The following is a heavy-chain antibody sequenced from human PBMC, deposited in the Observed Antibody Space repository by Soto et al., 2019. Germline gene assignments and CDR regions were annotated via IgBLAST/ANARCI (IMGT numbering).Heavy chain of an antibody. J-gene: IGHJ3*01. D-gene: IGHD2-2*01. Sequence: QVHLEQSGAEVKKPGSSVKVSCKAAGGTFSTYTLIWVRQAPGQGLEWMGRIIPMLTVTNSAQKFQGRVTLTAYKSTSTAFMELTSLTSDDTAVYYCSIGSWSAETFDVWGQWTMVTVSS. CDR1: GGTFSTYT. CDR3: SIGSWSAETFDV. V-gene: IGHV1-69*02. CDR2: IIPMLTVT.